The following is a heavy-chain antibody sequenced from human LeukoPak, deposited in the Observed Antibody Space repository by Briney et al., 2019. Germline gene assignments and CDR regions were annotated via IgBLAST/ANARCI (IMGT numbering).Heavy chain of an antibody. D-gene: IGHD4-23*01. CDR1: GGSISSYY. CDR2: IYYSGST. CDR3: ARTRGGYGVNPSYYGMDV. J-gene: IGHJ6*02. Sequence: SETLSLTCTVSGGSISSYYWSWIRQPPGKGLEWIGYIYYSGSTNYNPSLKSRVTISVDTSKNQFSLKLSSVTAADTAVYYCARTRGGYGVNPSYYGMDVWGQGTTVTVSS. V-gene: IGHV4-59*08.